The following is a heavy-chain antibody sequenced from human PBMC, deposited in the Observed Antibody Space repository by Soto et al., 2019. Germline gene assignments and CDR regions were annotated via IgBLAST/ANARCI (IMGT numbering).Heavy chain of an antibody. D-gene: IGHD2-15*01. CDR2: ISYDGSNK. CDR1: GFTFSSYA. J-gene: IGHJ6*02. V-gene: IGHV3-30-3*01. Sequence: GGSLRLSCAASGFTFSSYAMHWVRQAPGKGLEWVAVISYDGSNKYYADSVKGRFTTSRDNSKNTLYLQMNSLRAEDTAVYYWARDGKGGVVGASSYTYGIDVGGQGTRVTFS. CDR3: ARDGKGGVVGASSYTYGIDV.